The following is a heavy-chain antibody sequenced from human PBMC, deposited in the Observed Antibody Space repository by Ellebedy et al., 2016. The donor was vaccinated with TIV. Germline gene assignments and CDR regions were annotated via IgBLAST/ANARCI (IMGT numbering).Heavy chain of an antibody. D-gene: IGHD3-16*02. J-gene: IGHJ2*01. CDR3: ARHLLHPNLRLGELSLNWYFDL. CDR1: GGSISSSSYY. Sequence: SETLSLTCTVSGGSISSSSYYWGWIRQPPGTGLEWIGSIYYSGSTYYNPSLKSRVTISVDTSKNQFSLKLSSVTAADTAVYYCARHLLHPNLRLGELSLNWYFDLWGLGTLVTVSS. CDR2: IYYSGST. V-gene: IGHV4-39*01.